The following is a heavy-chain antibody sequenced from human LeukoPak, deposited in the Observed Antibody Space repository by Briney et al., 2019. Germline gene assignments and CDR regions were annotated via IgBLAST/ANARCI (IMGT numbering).Heavy chain of an antibody. CDR2: VYTSGST. CDR1: GGSISGYY. CDR3: ARLITGTTTAFDI. J-gene: IGHJ3*02. Sequence: SETLSLTCSVSGGSISGYYWTWIRQPAGKGLEWIGRVYTSGSTHYNPSLKTRLTMSVDTSKNQFSLRLSSVTAADTAVYYCARLITGTTTAFDIRGQGTMVTVSS. V-gene: IGHV4-4*07. D-gene: IGHD1-7*01.